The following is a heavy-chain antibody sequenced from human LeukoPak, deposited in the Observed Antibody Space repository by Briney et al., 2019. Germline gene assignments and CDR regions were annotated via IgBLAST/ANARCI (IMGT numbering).Heavy chain of an antibody. CDR2: INRDGSEK. V-gene: IGHV3-7*04. Sequence: GGSRRLSCATSGFNFSDSRMTWVRQGPGKGLQWVANINRDGSEKHFLDSVEGRFTISRDNARKSLYLQMSSLRPQDTAVYFCVRGDWYFESWGQGTLVTVSS. J-gene: IGHJ4*02. D-gene: IGHD2-21*01. CDR1: GFNFSDSR. CDR3: VRGDWYFES.